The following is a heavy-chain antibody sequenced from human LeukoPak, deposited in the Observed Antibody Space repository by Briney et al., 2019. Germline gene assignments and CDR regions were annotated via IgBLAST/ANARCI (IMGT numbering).Heavy chain of an antibody. CDR3: ARDGSGSYYNDYLFDY. CDR1: GYTFTGYY. CDR2: INPNSGGT. V-gene: IGHV1-2*02. Sequence: VASVKVSCKASGYTFTGYYMHWVRQAPGQGLEWMGWINPNSGGTNYAQKFQGRVTMTRDTSISTAYMELSRLRSDDTAVYYCARDGSGSYYNDYLFDYWGQGTLVTVSS. D-gene: IGHD3-10*01. J-gene: IGHJ4*02.